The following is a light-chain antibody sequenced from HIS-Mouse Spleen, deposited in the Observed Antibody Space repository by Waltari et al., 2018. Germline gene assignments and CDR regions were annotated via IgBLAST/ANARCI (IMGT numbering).Light chain of an antibody. J-gene: IGKJ4*01. CDR2: WAS. CDR1: QSVLYSSNNKNY. V-gene: IGKV4-1*01. CDR3: QQYYSTPLT. Sequence: DIVMTQSPDSLAVSLGERATINCKSSQSVLYSSNNKNYLAWYQQKPGQPPKLPIYWASTGESGVPDRFSGSWSGTDFTLTISSLQAEDVAVYYCQQYYSTPLTFGGGTKVEIK.